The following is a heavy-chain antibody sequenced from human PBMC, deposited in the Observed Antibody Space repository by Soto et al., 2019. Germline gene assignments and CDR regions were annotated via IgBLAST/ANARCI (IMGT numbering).Heavy chain of an antibody. CDR1: GGTFSSYA. D-gene: IGHD3-9*01. V-gene: IGHV1-69*13. J-gene: IGHJ4*02. CDR3: ARAQGANYDILTGYFADFDY. Sequence: ASVKVSCKASGGTFSSYAITWMRQAPGRGLEWVGGIIPRSAKSNYAQKFEGRVTITADESTSTAYMELSSLRSEDTAVYYCARAQGANYDILTGYFADFDYWGQGTLVTVSS. CDR2: IIPRSAKS.